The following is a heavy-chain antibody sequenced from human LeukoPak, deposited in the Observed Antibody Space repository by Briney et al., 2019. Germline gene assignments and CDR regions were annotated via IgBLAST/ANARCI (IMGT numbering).Heavy chain of an antibody. Sequence: GGSLRLSCAASGFTFSSDGMHWVRQAPGRGLEWVSYISRGSSTIYYADSVKGRFTTSIGSAKNSLYLQMNSLRDEDTAVYYCAVPVVGATGAFDIWGQGTMVTVSS. CDR2: ISRGSSTI. CDR3: AVPVVGATGAFDI. CDR1: GFTFSSDG. V-gene: IGHV3-48*02. D-gene: IGHD1-26*01. J-gene: IGHJ3*02.